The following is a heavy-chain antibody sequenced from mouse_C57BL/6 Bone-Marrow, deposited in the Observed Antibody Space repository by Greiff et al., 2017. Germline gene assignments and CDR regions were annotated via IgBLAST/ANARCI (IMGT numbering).Heavy chain of an antibody. Sequence: VQLQQSGAELVRPGASVKLSCKASGYTFTDYYINWVKQRPGQGLEWIARIYPGSGNTYYNEKFKGKATLTAEKSSSTAYMQLSSLTSEDSAVYFCARGTTVVATGDYWGQGTTLTVSS. V-gene: IGHV1-76*01. J-gene: IGHJ2*01. CDR1: GYTFTDYY. D-gene: IGHD1-1*01. CDR2: IYPGSGNT. CDR3: ARGTTVVATGDY.